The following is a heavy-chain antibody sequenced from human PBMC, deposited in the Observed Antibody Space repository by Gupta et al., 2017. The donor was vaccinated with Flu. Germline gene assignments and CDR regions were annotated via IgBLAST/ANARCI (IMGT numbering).Heavy chain of an antibody. Sequence: SMNWVRQAPGKGLEWVSSISSSSSYIYYADSVKGRFTISRDNAKNSLYLQMNSLRAEDTAVYYCARGYSYGQNYYYYYMDVWGQGTTVTVS. CDR2: ISSSSSYI. CDR1: S. V-gene: IGHV3-21*01. D-gene: IGHD5-18*01. CDR3: ARGYSYGQNYYYYYMDV. J-gene: IGHJ6*03.